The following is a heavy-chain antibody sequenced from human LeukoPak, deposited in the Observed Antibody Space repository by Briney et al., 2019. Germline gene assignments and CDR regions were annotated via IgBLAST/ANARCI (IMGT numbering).Heavy chain of an antibody. Sequence: GGSLRLSCAASGFTFSSYAMSWVRQAPGKGLEWVSAISGSGDNTYYADSVKGRFTISRDNAKNTLYLQMNSLRAEDTAVYYCARDGSLPDYWGQGTLVTVSS. V-gene: IGHV3-23*01. J-gene: IGHJ4*02. CDR3: ARDGSLPDY. CDR2: ISGSGDNT. CDR1: GFTFSSYA.